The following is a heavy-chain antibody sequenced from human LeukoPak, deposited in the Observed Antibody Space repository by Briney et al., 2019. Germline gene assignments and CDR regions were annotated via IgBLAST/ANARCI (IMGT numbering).Heavy chain of an antibody. CDR1: GFTFDDYA. D-gene: IGHD1-26*01. V-gene: IGHV3-9*03. CDR2: ISWNSGSI. J-gene: IGHJ4*02. Sequence: PGGSLRLSCAASGFTFDDYAMHWVRQAPGKGLEWVSGISWNSGSIGYADSVKGRFTISRDNAKNSLYLQMNSLRAEDMALYYCASVGATTTPYFLDYWGQGTLVTVSS. CDR3: ASVGATTTPYFLDY.